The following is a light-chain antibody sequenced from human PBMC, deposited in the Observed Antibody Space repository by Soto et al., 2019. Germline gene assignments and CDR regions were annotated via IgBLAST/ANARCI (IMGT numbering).Light chain of an antibody. CDR3: QQYNNWPQT. J-gene: IGKJ1*01. Sequence: EIVMTQSPATLSVSPGERATLSCRASQSVSSNLAWYQQKPGQATRLLIYGASTRATGIPDRVSCSGSGTEVTLTISSLQSGDCAVYYCQQYNNWPQTFGQGTKVDIK. CDR1: QSVSSN. CDR2: GAS. V-gene: IGKV3-15*01.